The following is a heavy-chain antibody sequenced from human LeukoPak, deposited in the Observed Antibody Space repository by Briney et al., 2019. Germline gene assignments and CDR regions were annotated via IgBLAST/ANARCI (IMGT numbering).Heavy chain of an antibody. CDR2: IIPIFGTA. Sequence: SVKVSCKASGGTFSSYAISWVRQAPGQGLEWMGGIIPIFGTANYAQKFQGRVTMTTDTSTSTAYMELRSLRSDDTAVYYCARGVIAAAGNDYWGQGTLVTVSS. J-gene: IGHJ4*02. CDR3: ARGVIAAAGNDY. CDR1: GGTFSSYA. D-gene: IGHD6-13*01. V-gene: IGHV1-69*05.